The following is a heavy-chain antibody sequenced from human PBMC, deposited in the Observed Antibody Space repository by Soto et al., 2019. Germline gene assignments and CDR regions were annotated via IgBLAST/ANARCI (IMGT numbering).Heavy chain of an antibody. Sequence: EVQLLESGGGLVQPGGSLRLSCAASGFTFSSYAMRWVRQAPVKGLEWVSAISGSGDSTYYADSVKGRFTISRDNSKNTLYLQMNSLRAEGTAGYYCARRGSGSYYDYWGQGTLVTVSS. CDR1: GFTFSSYA. D-gene: IGHD1-26*01. CDR2: ISGSGDST. V-gene: IGHV3-23*01. CDR3: ARRGSGSYYDY. J-gene: IGHJ4*02.